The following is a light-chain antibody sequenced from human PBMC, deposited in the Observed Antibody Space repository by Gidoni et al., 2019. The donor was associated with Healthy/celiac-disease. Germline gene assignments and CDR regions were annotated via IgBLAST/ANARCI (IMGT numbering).Light chain of an antibody. CDR1: QSVSSY. Sequence: EIVLTQSTATLSLSAGARATLSCRASQSVSSYLAWYQQEPGQAPRLLIYDASNRATGIPARFSGSGSGTDFTLTISSLEPEDFAVYYCQQRSNWPGFGQGTRLEIK. J-gene: IGKJ5*01. V-gene: IGKV3-11*01. CDR3: QQRSNWPG. CDR2: DAS.